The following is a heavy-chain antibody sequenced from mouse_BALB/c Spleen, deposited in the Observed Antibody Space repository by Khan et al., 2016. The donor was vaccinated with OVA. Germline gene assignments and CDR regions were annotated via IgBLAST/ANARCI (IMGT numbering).Heavy chain of an antibody. V-gene: IGHV1S29*02. CDR3: ERSGYGSFAY. Sequence: VQLQQSGPELVKPGASVKISCKASGYTFTDYNMDWVKQSHGKSLEWVGYIYPNNGGTGYNQKVKTKATLTVDNSSSTAYMELRSLTSEDSADYYCERSGYGSFAYWGQGTLVTVSA. J-gene: IGHJ3*01. D-gene: IGHD1-2*01. CDR2: IYPNNGGT. CDR1: GYTFTDYN.